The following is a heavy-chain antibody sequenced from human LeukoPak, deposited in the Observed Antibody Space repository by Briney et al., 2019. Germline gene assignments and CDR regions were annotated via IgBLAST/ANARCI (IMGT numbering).Heavy chain of an antibody. CDR1: GGSISSYY. J-gene: IGHJ5*02. D-gene: IGHD6-13*01. CDR3: AREGAGAAAGKGGYNWFDP. CDR2: IYYSGST. Sequence: KSSETLSLTCTVSGGSISSYYWSWIRQPPGKGLEWIGYIYYSGSTNYNPSLKSRVTISVDTSKNQFSLKLSSVTAADTAVYYCAREGAGAAAGKGGYNWFDPWGQGTLVTVS. V-gene: IGHV4-59*01.